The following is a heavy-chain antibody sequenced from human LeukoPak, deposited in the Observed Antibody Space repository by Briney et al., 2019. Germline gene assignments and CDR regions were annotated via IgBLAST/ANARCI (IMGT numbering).Heavy chain of an antibody. CDR2: IYPGDSDT. J-gene: IGHJ4*02. CDR3: ARHSGEMATSYFDY. D-gene: IGHD5-24*01. Sequence: GESLKISCKTSGYNFTTYWIGWVRQMPGKGLEWVGIIYPGDSDTRYSPSFQGQVTISADKSISTAYLQWSSLKASDTAMYYCARHSGEMATSYFDYWGQGTLVTVSS. CDR1: GYNFTTYW. V-gene: IGHV5-51*01.